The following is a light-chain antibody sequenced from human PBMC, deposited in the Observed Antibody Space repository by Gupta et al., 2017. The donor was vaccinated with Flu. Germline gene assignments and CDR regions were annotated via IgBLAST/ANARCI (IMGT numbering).Light chain of an antibody. J-gene: IGLJ2*01. CDR2: EVS. CDR1: SSDVGGYNY. CDR3: SSYTSSSTPVV. Sequence: SSDVGGYNYVSWYQQHPGKAPKLLIYEVSNRPSGVSNRFSGSKSGNTAYLKISGLQAEDEADYYCSSYTSSSTPVVFGGGTRLTVL. V-gene: IGLV2-14*01.